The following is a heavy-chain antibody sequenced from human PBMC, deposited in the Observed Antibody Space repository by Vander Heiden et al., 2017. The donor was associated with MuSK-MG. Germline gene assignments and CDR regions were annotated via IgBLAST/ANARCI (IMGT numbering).Heavy chain of an antibody. CDR1: GGYISSGGYS. V-gene: IGHV4-30-2*01. D-gene: IGHD3-22*01. J-gene: IGHJ4*02. Sequence: QLQLQESGSGLVKPSQTLSLTCAVSGGYISSGGYSWSWIRQPPGKGLEWIGYIYHSGSTYYNPSRKSRVTISVDRSKNQFSLKLSSVTAADTAVYYCARGYYYDSSGYPNTYYFDYWGQGTLVTVSS. CDR3: ARGYYYDSSGYPNTYYFDY. CDR2: IYHSGST.